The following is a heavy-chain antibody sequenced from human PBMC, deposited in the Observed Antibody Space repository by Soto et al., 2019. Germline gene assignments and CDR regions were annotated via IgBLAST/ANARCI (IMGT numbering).Heavy chain of an antibody. D-gene: IGHD2-21*01. Sequence: QVHLVQSGPEVKRPGSSVKVSCKASGDTFGRNAIHWVRQAPGQGLEWMGGIIPMFPTTNYAQKFKGRLTIYADMSTGTAYMEMTSLRSEDTAVYYCTKDGDSADYGYWGQGTLVTVSS. V-gene: IGHV1-69*06. CDR1: GDTFGRNA. CDR2: IIPMFPTT. J-gene: IGHJ4*02. CDR3: TKDGDSADYGY.